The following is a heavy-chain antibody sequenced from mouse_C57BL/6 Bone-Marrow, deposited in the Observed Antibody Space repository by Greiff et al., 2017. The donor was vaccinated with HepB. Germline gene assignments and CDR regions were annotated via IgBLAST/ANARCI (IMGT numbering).Heavy chain of an antibody. CDR1: GYAFTNYL. V-gene: IGHV1-54*01. D-gene: IGHD1-1*01. J-gene: IGHJ2*01. CDR3: ARGCYYYGD. Sequence: VQLQQSGAELVRPGTSVKVSCKASGYAFTNYLIEWVKQRPGQGLEWIGVINPGSGGTNYNEKFKGKATLTADKTSSTAYMQLSSLTSDDSAVYFCARGCYYYGDWGQGTTLTVSS. CDR2: INPGSGGT.